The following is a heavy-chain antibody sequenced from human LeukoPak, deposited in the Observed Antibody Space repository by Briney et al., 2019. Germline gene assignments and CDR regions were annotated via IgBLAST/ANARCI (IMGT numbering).Heavy chain of an antibody. CDR3: ARDPTIGAPFDY. CDR1: GFTFSSYS. D-gene: IGHD4/OR15-4a*01. V-gene: IGHV3-21*01. CDR2: ISSSSSYI. Sequence: PGGSLRLSCAVSGFTFSSYSMNWVRQAPGKGLEWVSSISSSSSYIYYADSVKGRFTISRDNAKNSLYLQMNSLRAEDTAVYYCARDPTIGAPFDYWGQGTLVTVSS. J-gene: IGHJ4*02.